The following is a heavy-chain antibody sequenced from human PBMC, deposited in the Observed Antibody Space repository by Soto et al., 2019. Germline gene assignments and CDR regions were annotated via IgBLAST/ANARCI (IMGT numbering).Heavy chain of an antibody. CDR3: ARMYSSGSGWFHP. V-gene: IGHV4-31*03. Sequence: SETLSLTCFVSGYSITTGGYYWSWIRHHPGKGLEWIGSFYSSGSIIYNPSLRSRVSISGDTSSNQFSMSLTSVTAADTARYYCARMYSSGSGWFHPWGQGTLVTVS. J-gene: IGHJ5*02. CDR1: GYSITTGGYY. D-gene: IGHD6-19*01. CDR2: FYSSGSI.